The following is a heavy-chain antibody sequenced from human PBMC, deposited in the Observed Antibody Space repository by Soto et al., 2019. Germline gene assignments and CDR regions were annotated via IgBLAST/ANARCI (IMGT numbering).Heavy chain of an antibody. CDR3: ARDPPDSGSLLATDY. CDR1: GGTFSSYA. D-gene: IGHD1-26*01. CDR2: IIPIFGTA. J-gene: IGHJ4*02. Sequence: SVKVSCKASGGTFSSYAISWVRQAPGQGLEWMGGIIPIFGTANYAQKFQGRVTITADESTSTAYMELSSLRSEDTAVYYCARDPPDSGSLLATDYWGQGXLVTVYS. V-gene: IGHV1-69*13.